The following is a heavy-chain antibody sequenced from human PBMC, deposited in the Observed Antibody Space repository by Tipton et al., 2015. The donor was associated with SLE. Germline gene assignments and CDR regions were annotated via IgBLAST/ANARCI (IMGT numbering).Heavy chain of an antibody. D-gene: IGHD5-12*01. J-gene: IGHJ4*02. CDR2: VSSSGNT. V-gene: IGHV4-59*01. Sequence: TLSLTCTVSGASIKSYYWTWIRQPPGKGLEWIGYVSSSGNTNYNRSLKSRVNISVDTSKNQFSLRLNSVTAADTAVYYCARSLESAYGPFDFWGQGTLVTVSS. CDR1: GASIKSYY. CDR3: ARSLESAYGPFDF.